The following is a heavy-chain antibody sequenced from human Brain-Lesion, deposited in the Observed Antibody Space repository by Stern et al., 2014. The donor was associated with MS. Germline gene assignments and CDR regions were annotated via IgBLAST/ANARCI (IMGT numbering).Heavy chain of an antibody. V-gene: IGHV1-45*02. CDR2: ITPFTGNT. D-gene: IGHD4-17*01. Sequence: MQLVESGAEVKKTGSSVKVSCQASGNTFTNRYLHWVRQAPGHALEWMGWITPFTGNTNYAQNFQDRVTITMDRSMSTAYMDLSSLRSDDTAIYVCAEGGSYGFVYLGQGTLVTVSS. CDR1: GNTFTNRY. CDR3: AEGGSYGFVY. J-gene: IGHJ4*02.